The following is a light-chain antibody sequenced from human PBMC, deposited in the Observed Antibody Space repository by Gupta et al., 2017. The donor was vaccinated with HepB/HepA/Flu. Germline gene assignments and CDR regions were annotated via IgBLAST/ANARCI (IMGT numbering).Light chain of an antibody. V-gene: IGKV1-39*01. CDR2: VAS. J-gene: IGKJ1*01. CDR1: QSISTY. Sequence: DIQMTQPPSSLSASVGDRVNITCRASQSISTYLHWYQQKLGKAPKLLIYVASSLQSGVPSRFSGSGSGTDFTLTISSRQPEDFAAYYCQQSYNSLTWTFGQGTKVEIK. CDR3: QQSYNSLTWT.